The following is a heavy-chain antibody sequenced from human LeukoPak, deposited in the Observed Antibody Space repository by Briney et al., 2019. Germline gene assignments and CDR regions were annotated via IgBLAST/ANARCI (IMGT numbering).Heavy chain of an antibody. D-gene: IGHD2-2*01. CDR3: ARYPMTYCSSSSCTDS. J-gene: IGHJ4*02. V-gene: IGHV4-59*08. CDR1: GGSISGDY. Sequence: SETLSLTCTVSGGSISGDYWSWIRQSLQGLEWIGYIYYSGSTNYNPSLKSRVTISVDTSKTQFSLKLSSVTAADTAVYYCARYPMTYCSSSSCTDSWGQGTLVTVSS. CDR2: IYYSGST.